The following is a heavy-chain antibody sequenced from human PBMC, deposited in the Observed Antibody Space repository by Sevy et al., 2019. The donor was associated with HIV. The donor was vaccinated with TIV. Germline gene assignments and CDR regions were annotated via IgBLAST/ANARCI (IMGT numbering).Heavy chain of an antibody. CDR1: GFTFSSYA. V-gene: IGHV3-30-3*01. CDR3: ARPGSGWFEFDS. D-gene: IGHD6-19*01. Sequence: VGSLRLSCAASGFTFSSYAMHWVRQAPGKGLEWVAVISYDGSNKYYADSVKGRFTISRDKAKNSLYLQMNSLREEDTAVYYCARPGSGWFEFDSWGQGTLVTVSS. J-gene: IGHJ4*02. CDR2: ISYDGSNK.